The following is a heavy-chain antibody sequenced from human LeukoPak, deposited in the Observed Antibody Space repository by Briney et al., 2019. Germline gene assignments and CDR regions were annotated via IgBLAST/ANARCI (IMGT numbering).Heavy chain of an antibody. CDR3: YGGNAEH. Sequence: GGSLRLSCAASGFTFSSYWMHWVRQAPGKGLMWVSGLNTDGSSTMYADSVKGRFTISRDNAKNTLYLQMNSLRGEDTAVYHCYGGNAEHWGQGTLVTVST. D-gene: IGHD4-23*01. CDR1: GFTFSSYW. CDR2: LNTDGSST. J-gene: IGHJ1*01. V-gene: IGHV3-74*03.